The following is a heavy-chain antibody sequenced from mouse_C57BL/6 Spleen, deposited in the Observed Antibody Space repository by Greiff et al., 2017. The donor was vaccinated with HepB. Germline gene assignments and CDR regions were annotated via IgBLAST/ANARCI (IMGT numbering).Heavy chain of an antibody. Sequence: QVQLKQPGAELVKPGASVKLSCKASGYTFTSYWMQWVKQRPGQGLEWIGEIDPSDSYTNYNQKFKGKATLTVDTSSSTAYMQLSSLTSEDSAVYYCARSETGMLFDYWGQGTTLTVSS. D-gene: IGHD4-1*01. J-gene: IGHJ2*01. CDR2: IDPSDSYT. CDR1: GYTFTSYW. V-gene: IGHV1-50*01. CDR3: ARSETGMLFDY.